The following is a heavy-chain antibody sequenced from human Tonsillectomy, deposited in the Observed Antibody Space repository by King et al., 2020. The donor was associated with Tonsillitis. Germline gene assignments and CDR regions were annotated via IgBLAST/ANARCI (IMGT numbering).Heavy chain of an antibody. CDR2: IYPDDSDT. J-gene: IGHJ4*02. D-gene: IGHD3-10*01. Sequence: EVQLVESGAEVKKPGESLKISCTGSGYIFTSNWIGWVRQMPGKGLEWMGIIYPDDSDTRYSPSFQGQVTISADKSISTAYLQWSSLKASDTAMYFCARHTSGVPSPFDFWGQGTLVTVSS. CDR3: ARHTSGVPSPFDF. V-gene: IGHV5-51*01. CDR1: GYIFTSNW.